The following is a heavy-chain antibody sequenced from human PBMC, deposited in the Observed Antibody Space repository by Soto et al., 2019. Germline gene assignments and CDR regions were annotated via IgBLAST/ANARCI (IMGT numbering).Heavy chain of an antibody. J-gene: IGHJ4*02. CDR3: ARASVAQSEDYFDY. CDR1: GYSFTTYG. CDR2: TSSNNGKT. V-gene: IGHV1-18*01. Sequence: ASVKVSCKTSGYSFTTYGISWVRQAPGQGLEWMGWTSSNNGKTKYAQKFQGRVTMTTDKSTNTVHMELRSLRSGDTAVYYCARASVAQSEDYFDYWGQGTLVTVSS. D-gene: IGHD5-12*01.